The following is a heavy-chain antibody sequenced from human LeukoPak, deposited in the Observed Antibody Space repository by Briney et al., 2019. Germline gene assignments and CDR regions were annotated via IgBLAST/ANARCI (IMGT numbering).Heavy chain of an antibody. Sequence: SETLSLTCTVSGGSISSYYWSWIRQPPGKGLEWIGYIYYSGSTNYNPSLKSRVTISVDTSKNQFSLKLSSVTAADTAVYYCARHYTSIAVAFDPWGQGTLVTVSS. D-gene: IGHD6-19*01. CDR2: IYYSGST. J-gene: IGHJ5*02. CDR3: ARHYTSIAVAFDP. CDR1: GGSISSYY. V-gene: IGHV4-59*08.